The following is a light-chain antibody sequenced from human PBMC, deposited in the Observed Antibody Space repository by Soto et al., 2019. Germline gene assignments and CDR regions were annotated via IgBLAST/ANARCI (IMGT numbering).Light chain of an antibody. V-gene: IGKV1-9*01. Sequence: IQLTQSPSSLSASVGDRVTITCRASQDINSYLAWYQQKPGKAPNLVIYAGISLQSGVPSRFSGSGSGTEFTLTISSLQPEDFATYYCQQLHVYPSTFGGGTKVDIK. CDR1: QDINSY. J-gene: IGKJ4*01. CDR2: AGI. CDR3: QQLHVYPST.